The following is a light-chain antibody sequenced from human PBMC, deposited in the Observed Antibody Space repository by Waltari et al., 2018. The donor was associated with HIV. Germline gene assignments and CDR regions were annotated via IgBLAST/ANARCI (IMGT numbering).Light chain of an antibody. V-gene: IGLV2-8*01. J-gene: IGLJ2*01. CDR2: EVT. CDR1: SSDIGGYNY. CDR3: SSFAPTNKFYVL. Sequence: QSTLTQPPSASGSPGQSVTISCTGTSSDIGGYNYVPWYQQPPGKAPKLIMTEVTKRPSGVPDRCSGSKSGNTASLTVSGLQADDEALYYCSSFAPTNKFYVLFGGGTTLTVL.